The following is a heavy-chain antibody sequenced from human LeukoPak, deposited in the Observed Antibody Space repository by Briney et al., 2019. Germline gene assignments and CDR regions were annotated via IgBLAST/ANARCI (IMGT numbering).Heavy chain of an antibody. J-gene: IGHJ6*02. D-gene: IGHD3-10*01. CDR2: IGGSGGNT. Sequence: GGSLRLSCAASGFSFSSYAMSWVRQAPGKGLEWVPGIGGSGGNTYYADSVKGRFTISRDNSKNTLYLQMNSLRAEDTAVYYCAREITMVRGVIMVPPDVWGQGTTVTVSS. CDR1: GFSFSSYA. CDR3: AREITMVRGVIMVPPDV. V-gene: IGHV3-23*01.